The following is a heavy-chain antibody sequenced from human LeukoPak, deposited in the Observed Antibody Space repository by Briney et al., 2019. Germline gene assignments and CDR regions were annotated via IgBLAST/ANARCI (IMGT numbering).Heavy chain of an antibody. J-gene: IGHJ4*02. CDR3: ARTVRRDGYNPYYFDY. Sequence: PGGSLRLSCAASGFTFSSYSMSWVRQAPGKGLEWVSVIYSGGSTYYADSVKGRFTISRDNSKNTLYLQMNSLRAEDTAVYYCARTVRRDGYNPYYFDYWGQGTLVTVSS. CDR1: GFTFSSYS. V-gene: IGHV3-66*02. D-gene: IGHD5-24*01. CDR2: IYSGGST.